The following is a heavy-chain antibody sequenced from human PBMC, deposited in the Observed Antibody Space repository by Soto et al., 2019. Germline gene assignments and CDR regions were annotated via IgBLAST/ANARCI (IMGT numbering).Heavy chain of an antibody. Sequence: LSLTCTVSGGSISSGGYYWSWIRQHPGKGLEWIGYIYYSGSTYYNPSLKSRVTISVDTSKNQFSLKLSSVTAADTAVYYCARAYFGYPAVYGMDVWGQGTTVTVSS. CDR1: GGSISSGGYY. CDR3: ARAYFGYPAVYGMDV. CDR2: IYYSGST. V-gene: IGHV4-31*03. J-gene: IGHJ6*02. D-gene: IGHD3-10*01.